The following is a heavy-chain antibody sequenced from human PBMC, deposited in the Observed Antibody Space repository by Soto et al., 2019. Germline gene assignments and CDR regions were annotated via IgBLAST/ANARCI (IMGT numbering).Heavy chain of an antibody. J-gene: IGHJ3*02. CDR2: IKQDGSEK. Sequence: GSLRLSCAASGFTFSSYWMSWVRQAPGKGLEWVANIKQDGSEKYYVDSVKGRFTISRDNAKNSLYLQMNSLRAEDTAVYYCARPSIAVAGNDAFDIWGQGTMVTVSS. V-gene: IGHV3-7*01. D-gene: IGHD6-19*01. CDR1: GFTFSSYW. CDR3: ARPSIAVAGNDAFDI.